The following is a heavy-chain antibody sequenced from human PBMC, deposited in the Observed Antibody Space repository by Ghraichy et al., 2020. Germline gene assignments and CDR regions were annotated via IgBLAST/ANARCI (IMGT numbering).Heavy chain of an antibody. Sequence: SQTLSLTCTVSGGSISSYYWSWIRQPPGKGLEWIGYIYYSGSTNYNPSLKSRVTISVDTSKNQFSLKLSSVTAADTAVYYCARDSGGSYEGGIDYWGQGTLVTVSS. CDR3: ARDSGGSYEGGIDY. D-gene: IGHD1-26*01. CDR2: IYYSGST. CDR1: GGSISSYY. V-gene: IGHV4-59*01. J-gene: IGHJ4*02.